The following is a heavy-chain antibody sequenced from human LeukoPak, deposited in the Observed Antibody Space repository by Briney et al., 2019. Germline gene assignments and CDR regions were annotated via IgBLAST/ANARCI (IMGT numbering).Heavy chain of an antibody. CDR1: GGSISRGDYY. Sequence: PSETLSLTCTVSGGSISRGDYYWSWIRQPPGKGLEWIGYIYYSGSTYYNPSLKSRVTISVDTSKNQFSLKMSSVTAAETAVYYCARVREDYGGNGDYFDYWGQGALVTVSS. CDR3: ARVREDYGGNGDYFDY. J-gene: IGHJ4*02. V-gene: IGHV4-30-4*01. CDR2: IYYSGST. D-gene: IGHD4-23*01.